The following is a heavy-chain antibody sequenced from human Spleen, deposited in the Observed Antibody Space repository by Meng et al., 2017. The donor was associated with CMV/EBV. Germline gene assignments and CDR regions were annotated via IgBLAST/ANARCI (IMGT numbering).Heavy chain of an antibody. CDR1: GFTFSSYA. Sequence: EVQLLVSGGGLVQPGXXXXPSCAASGFTFSSYAMSWVRQAPGKGLEWVSAISGSGGSTYYADSVKGRFTISRDNSKNTLYLQMNSLRAEDTAVYYCAKDYGSWFATLFDYWGQGTLVTVSS. J-gene: IGHJ4*02. D-gene: IGHD6-13*01. CDR3: AKDYGSWFATLFDY. V-gene: IGHV3-23*01. CDR2: ISGSGGST.